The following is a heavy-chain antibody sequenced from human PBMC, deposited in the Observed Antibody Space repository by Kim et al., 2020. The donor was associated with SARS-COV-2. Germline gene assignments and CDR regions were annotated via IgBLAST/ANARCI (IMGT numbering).Heavy chain of an antibody. CDR2: ISSSGSTI. V-gene: IGHV3-11*01. CDR3: ARDPAGTVDWFDP. J-gene: IGHJ5*02. CDR1: GFTFSDYY. Sequence: GGSLRLSCAASGFTFSDYYMSWIRQAPGKGLEWVSYISSSGSTIYYADSVRGRFTISRDNAKNSLYLQMNSLRAEDTAVYYCARDPAGTVDWFDPWGQGTLVTVSS. D-gene: IGHD6-13*01.